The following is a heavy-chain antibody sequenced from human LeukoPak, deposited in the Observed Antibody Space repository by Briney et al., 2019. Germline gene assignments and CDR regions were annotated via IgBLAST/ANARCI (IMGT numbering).Heavy chain of an antibody. CDR3: ASWYYYDSSGYYLDAFDI. CDR1: GYTFTGYY. CDR2: IIPIFGTA. D-gene: IGHD3-22*01. V-gene: IGHV1-69*06. J-gene: IGHJ3*02. Sequence: GASVKVSCKASGYTFTGYYMHWVRQAPGQGLEWMGGIIPIFGTANYAQKFQGRVTITADKSTSTAYMELSSLRSEDTAVYYCASWYYYDSSGYYLDAFDIWGQGTMVTVSS.